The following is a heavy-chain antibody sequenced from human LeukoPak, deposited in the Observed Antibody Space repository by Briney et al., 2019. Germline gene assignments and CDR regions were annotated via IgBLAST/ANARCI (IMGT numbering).Heavy chain of an antibody. V-gene: IGHV4-59*01. J-gene: IGHJ6*02. CDR3: VRSGPYRNYYGMDV. CDR2: IYYTWSS. CDR1: VHSISIYY. Sequence: PSETLSLTCTVSVHSISIYYWRFIRQPPGKSVEWIGYIYYTWSSNYKSSLNSQVSISVHTSRNHFSLNPTYVTADDTPGYYCVRSGPYRNYYGMDVWGPGTTVNVSS. D-gene: IGHD1-14*01.